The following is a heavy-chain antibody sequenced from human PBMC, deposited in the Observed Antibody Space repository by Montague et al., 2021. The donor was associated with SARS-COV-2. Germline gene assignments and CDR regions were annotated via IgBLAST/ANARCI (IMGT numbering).Heavy chain of an antibody. V-gene: IGHV4-59*11. CDR3: ARGSGSASATWFDP. CDR1: GGSFGGHY. D-gene: IGHD2-15*01. Sequence: SETLSLTCTVSGGSFGGHYWSWIRLPPGKGLEWVGQINYTGITKXKRSLKSRVTISVDTSKNQFSLKLDSVTAADTAVYYCARGSGSASATWFDPWGQGTLVTVSS. J-gene: IGHJ5*02. CDR2: INYTGIT.